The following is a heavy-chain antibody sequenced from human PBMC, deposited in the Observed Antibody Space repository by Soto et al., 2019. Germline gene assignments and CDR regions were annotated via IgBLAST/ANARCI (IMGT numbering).Heavy chain of an antibody. CDR2: VRSKIHNYAT. CDR1: GFTFSRSD. CDR3: SRHEEGRSMVFYGMDV. V-gene: IGHV3-73*01. D-gene: IGHD2-21*01. Sequence: GGSLRLSCSASGFTFSRSDLHWVRQAPGTGLAWVGRVRSKIHNYATSFAASVRGRFTISRNDSDNTVSLEMSGLKSEDTALYYCSRHEEGRSMVFYGMDVWGQGTTVTAP. J-gene: IGHJ6*02.